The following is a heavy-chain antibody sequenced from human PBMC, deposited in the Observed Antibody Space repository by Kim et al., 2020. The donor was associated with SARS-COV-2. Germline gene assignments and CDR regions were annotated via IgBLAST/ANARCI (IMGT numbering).Heavy chain of an antibody. CDR2: FDPEDGET. CDR1: GYTLTELS. J-gene: IGHJ6*02. V-gene: IGHV1-24*01. CDR3: ATAFSIIAVAGTRHYYYYYGMDV. Sequence: ASVKVSCKVSGYTLTELSMHWVRQAPGKGLEWMGGFDPEDGETIYAQKFQGRVTMTEDTSTDTAYMELSSLRSEDTAVYYCATAFSIIAVAGTRHYYYYYGMDVWGQRTTVTVSS. D-gene: IGHD6-19*01.